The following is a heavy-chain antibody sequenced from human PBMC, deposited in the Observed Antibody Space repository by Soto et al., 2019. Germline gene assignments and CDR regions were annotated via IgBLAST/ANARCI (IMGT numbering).Heavy chain of an antibody. CDR1: GYTFTTYS. D-gene: IGHD2-15*01. CDR2: INADNGNT. J-gene: IGHJ4*02. V-gene: IGHV1-3*01. CDR3: ARDFSGGTFTFDY. Sequence: QVQLVQSGAEVKKPGASVKVSCRASGYTFTTYSYHLVRQAPGQRLEWMGWINADNGNTKYSQNFQGRVTITKDTSASTAYMELSSLRSEDTAVYYCARDFSGGTFTFDYWGQGTLVTVSS.